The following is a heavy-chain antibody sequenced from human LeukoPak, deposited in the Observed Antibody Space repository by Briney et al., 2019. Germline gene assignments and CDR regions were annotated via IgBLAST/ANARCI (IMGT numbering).Heavy chain of an antibody. Sequence: GGSVRLSCAASGFTFSSYNKNWVREAPGKGLECVSYISSSSSTIYYADSVKGRFTISRDNAKNSLYLQMNSLRAEDTAVYYCARGGFGELFSSDYWGQGTLVTVSS. CDR3: ARGGFGELFSSDY. V-gene: IGHV3-48*01. D-gene: IGHD3-10*01. J-gene: IGHJ4*02. CDR1: GFTFSSYN. CDR2: ISSSSSTI.